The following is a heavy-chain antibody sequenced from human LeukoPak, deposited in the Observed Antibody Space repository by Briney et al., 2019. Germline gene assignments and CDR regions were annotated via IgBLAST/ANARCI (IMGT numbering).Heavy chain of an antibody. J-gene: IGHJ4*02. D-gene: IGHD3-10*01. CDR2: ISGSGGST. CDR1: GFTFSSYD. Sequence: GGSLRLSCAASGFTFSSYDMSWVRQAPGKGLEWVSGISGSGGSTYYADPVKGRLTICRDNSKNTLYLQMNSLRAEDTAVYNCATSKGSYYGSGSLFYFGYWGQGTLVTVSS. CDR3: ATSKGSYYGSGSLFYFGY. V-gene: IGHV3-23*01.